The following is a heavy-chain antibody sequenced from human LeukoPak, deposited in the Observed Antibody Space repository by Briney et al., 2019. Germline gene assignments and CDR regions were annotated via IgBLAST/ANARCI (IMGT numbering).Heavy chain of an antibody. J-gene: IGHJ4*02. CDR2: ISGSGGST. CDR3: AKDRNCGGDCYFDY. V-gene: IGHV3-23*01. CDR1: GFTFSSYA. Sequence: GGSLRLSCAASGFTFSSYAMSWVRQAPGKGLEGVSAISGSGGSTYYADSVKGRFTISRDNSKNTLYLQMSSLRAEDTAVYYCAKDRNCGGDCYFDYWGQGTLVTVSS. D-gene: IGHD2-21*02.